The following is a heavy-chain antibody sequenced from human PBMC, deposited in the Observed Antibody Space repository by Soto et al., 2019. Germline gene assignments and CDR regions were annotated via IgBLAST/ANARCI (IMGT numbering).Heavy chain of an antibody. J-gene: IGHJ4*02. Sequence: AGSLRLSCAAAGFTFSNNDMRWVRQAPGKGLEWVSAISGSGGSTYYADSVKGRFTISRDNSKNTLYLQMYSLRAEDTAVYYCAKPADWDYFDYWGQGTLVTVSS. V-gene: IGHV3-23*01. CDR2: ISGSGGST. CDR1: GFTFSNND. D-gene: IGHD3-9*01. CDR3: AKPADWDYFDY.